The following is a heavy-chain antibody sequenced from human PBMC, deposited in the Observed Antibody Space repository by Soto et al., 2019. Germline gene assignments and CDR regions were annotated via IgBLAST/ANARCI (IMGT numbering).Heavy chain of an antibody. J-gene: IGHJ6*02. Sequence: PSETLSLTCAVSGCSISSSDWWSWVRQPPGKGLEWIGEIYHSGSTNYNPSLKSRVTISVDKSKNQFSLKLSSVTAADTAVYYCARVGIDDYYDSSGYLGAPYGMDVWGQGTTVTVSS. CDR3: ARVGIDDYYDSSGYLGAPYGMDV. D-gene: IGHD3-22*01. CDR1: GCSISSSDW. V-gene: IGHV4-4*02. CDR2: IYHSGST.